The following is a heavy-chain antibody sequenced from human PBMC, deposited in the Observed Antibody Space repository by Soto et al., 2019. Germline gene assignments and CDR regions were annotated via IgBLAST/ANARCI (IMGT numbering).Heavy chain of an antibody. CDR2: ISAYNGNT. CDR1: GYTFTSYG. D-gene: IGHD6-13*01. V-gene: IGHV1-18*01. J-gene: IGHJ6*03. CDR3: AREGYSSSWHNLPVYYYYMDV. Sequence: QVQLVQSGAEVKKPGASVKVSCKASGYTFTSYGISWVRQAPGQGLEWMGWISAYNGNTNYAQKLQGRVTMTTDTSTSTAYMELRSLRSDDTAVYYCAREGYSSSWHNLPVYYYYMDVWGKGTTVTVSS.